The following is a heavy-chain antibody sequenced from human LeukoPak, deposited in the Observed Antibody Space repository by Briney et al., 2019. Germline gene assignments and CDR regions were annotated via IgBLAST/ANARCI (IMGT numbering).Heavy chain of an antibody. D-gene: IGHD6-19*01. CDR3: ARDKGVAADDAFDI. CDR2: ISSSGSTI. CDR1: GFTFSSYE. V-gene: IGHV3-48*03. J-gene: IGHJ3*02. Sequence: PGGSLRLSCAASGFTFSSYEMNWVRQAPGKGLEWVSYISSSGSTIYYADSVKGRFTISRDNAKNSLYLQMNSLRAEDTAVYYCARDKGVAADDAFDIWGQGTMVTVSS.